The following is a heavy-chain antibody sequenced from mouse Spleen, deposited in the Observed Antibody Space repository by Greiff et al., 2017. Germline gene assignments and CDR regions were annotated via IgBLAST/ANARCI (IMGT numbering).Heavy chain of an antibody. D-gene: IGHD1-1*01. J-gene: IGHJ2*01. Sequence: DVHLVESGGGLVKPGGSLKLSCAASGFTFSDYGMHWVRQAPEKGLEWVAYIRSGSSTIYDADTVKGRFTIPRDNAKNTLFLQMTSLSSEDTAMYYCARDYYGPYFDYWGQGTTLTVSS. CDR1: GFTFSDYG. V-gene: IGHV5-17*01. CDR3: ARDYYGPYFDY. CDR2: IRSGSSTI.